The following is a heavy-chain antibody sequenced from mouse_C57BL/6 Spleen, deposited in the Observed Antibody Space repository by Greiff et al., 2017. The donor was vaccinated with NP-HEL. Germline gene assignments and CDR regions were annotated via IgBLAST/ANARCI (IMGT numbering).Heavy chain of an antibody. CDR2: IYPGDGDT. CDR1: GYAFSSSW. D-gene: IGHD1-1*01. Sequence: QVQLKQSGPELVKPGASVRISCKASGYAFSSSWMNWVKQRPGKGLEWIGRIYPGDGDTNYNGKFKGKATLTADKSSSTAYMQLSSLTSEDSAVYFCARRGTTVVATRYWYFDVWGTGTTVTVSS. CDR3: ARRGTTVVATRYWYFDV. J-gene: IGHJ1*03. V-gene: IGHV1-82*01.